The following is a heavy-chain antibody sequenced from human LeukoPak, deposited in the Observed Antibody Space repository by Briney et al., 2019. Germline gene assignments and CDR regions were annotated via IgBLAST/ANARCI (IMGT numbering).Heavy chain of an antibody. CDR3: ARGIYDSSGHLQYYFDY. D-gene: IGHD3-22*01. CDR1: GFTVSSNY. CDR2: IYSGGST. Sequence: GGSLRLSCAASGFTVSSNYMSWVRQAPGKGLEWVSVIYSGGSTYYADSVKGRFTISRDNSKNTLYLQMNSLRAEDTAVYYCARGIYDSSGHLQYYFDYWGQGTLVTVSS. J-gene: IGHJ4*02. V-gene: IGHV3-53*01.